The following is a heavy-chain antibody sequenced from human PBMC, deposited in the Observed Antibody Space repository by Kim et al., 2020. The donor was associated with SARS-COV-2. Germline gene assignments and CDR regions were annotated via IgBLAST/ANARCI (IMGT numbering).Heavy chain of an antibody. D-gene: IGHD6-13*01. CDR2: IIPIFGTA. CDR3: ASSNSPHMAAAGYYYYGMDV. J-gene: IGHJ6*02. CDR1: GGTFSSYA. V-gene: IGHV1-69*13. Sequence: SVKVSCKASGGTFSSYAISWVRQAPGQGLEWMGGIIPIFGTANYAQKFQGRVTITADESTSTAYMELSSLRSEDTAVYYCASSNSPHMAAAGYYYYGMDVWGQGTTVTVSS.